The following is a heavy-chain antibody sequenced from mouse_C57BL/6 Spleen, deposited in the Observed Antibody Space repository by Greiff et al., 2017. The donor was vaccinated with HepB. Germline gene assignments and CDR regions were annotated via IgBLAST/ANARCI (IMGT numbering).Heavy chain of an antibody. V-gene: IGHV1-55*01. J-gene: IGHJ2*01. D-gene: IGHD2-4*01. CDR3: ARSDYYFDY. Sequence: QVQLQQPGAELVKPGASVKMSCKASGYTFTSYWITWVKQRPGQGLEWIGDIYPGSGSTNYNEKFKSKATLTVDTSASTAYMQLRSLTSEDSAVYYGARSDYYFDYWGQGTTLTVSS. CDR2: IYPGSGST. CDR1: GYTFTSYW.